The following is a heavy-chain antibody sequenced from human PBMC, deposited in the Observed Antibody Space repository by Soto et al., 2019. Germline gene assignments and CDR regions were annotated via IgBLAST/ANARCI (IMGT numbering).Heavy chain of an antibody. Sequence: QVQLVQSGAEVKPPGASVKVSCKTSGYTFIDYYMHWVRQAPGQGLEWMGWINPNSGGTNYAQKCQGWVTLTRDTSISTAYMELRRLRSDDTAVYFCARDLLPYCSGGSCYPEGAFHIWGQGTMVTVSS. CDR2: INPNSGGT. CDR3: ARDLLPYCSGGSCYPEGAFHI. J-gene: IGHJ3*02. D-gene: IGHD2-15*01. V-gene: IGHV1-2*04. CDR1: GYTFIDYY.